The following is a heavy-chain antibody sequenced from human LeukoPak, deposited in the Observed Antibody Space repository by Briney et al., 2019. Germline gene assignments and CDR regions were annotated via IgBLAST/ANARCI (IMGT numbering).Heavy chain of an antibody. CDR3: SRDPRSLDY. Sequence: GGSLRLSCAASGFTFTDVYMSWIRQSPGKGLEWLAYISPNSADISYADSVKGRFTISRDNAKNSLYLQMNSLRVEDTGIYYCSRDPRSLDYWGQGALVTVSP. V-gene: IGHV3-11*01. J-gene: IGHJ4*02. CDR2: ISPNSADI. CDR1: GFTFTDVY.